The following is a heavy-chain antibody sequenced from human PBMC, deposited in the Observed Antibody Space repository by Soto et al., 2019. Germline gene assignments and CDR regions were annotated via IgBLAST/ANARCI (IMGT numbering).Heavy chain of an antibody. CDR2: IWYDGTQK. Sequence: PGGSLRLSCEASGFTFNTYSMHWVRQPPGKGLEWLAAIWYDGTQKYYADSVKGRFIISRDNSKKTLYLEMNSLRAEDTAVYYCARAGGTTVTGLWHFDSGGQGTLVTVSS. V-gene: IGHV3-33*01. CDR3: ARAGGTTVTGLWHFDS. D-gene: IGHD4-17*01. J-gene: IGHJ4*02. CDR1: GFTFNTYS.